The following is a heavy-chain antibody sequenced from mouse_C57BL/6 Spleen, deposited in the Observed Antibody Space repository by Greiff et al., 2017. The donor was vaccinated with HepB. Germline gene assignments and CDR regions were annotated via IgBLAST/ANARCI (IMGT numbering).Heavy chain of an antibody. J-gene: IGHJ2*01. Sequence: QVQLQQSGPELVKPGASVKISCKASGYAFSSSWMNWVKQRPGKGLEWIGRIYPGDGDTNYNGKFKGKATLTADKSSSTAYVQLSSLTSEDSAVYFCARNLLITTVVGDYWGQGTTLTVSP. CDR1: GYAFSSSW. CDR3: ARNLLITTVVGDY. CDR2: IYPGDGDT. V-gene: IGHV1-82*01. D-gene: IGHD1-1*01.